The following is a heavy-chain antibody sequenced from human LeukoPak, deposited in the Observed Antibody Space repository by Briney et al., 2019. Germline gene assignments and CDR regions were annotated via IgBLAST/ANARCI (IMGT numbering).Heavy chain of an antibody. V-gene: IGHV3-23*01. J-gene: IGHJ6*02. CDR3: AKPHCSSTSCPFGFYYGMDV. CDR2: TSGSGGST. CDR1: GFTFSSYA. Sequence: GGSLRLSCAASGFTFSSYAMSWVRQAPGRGLEWVSGTSGSGGSTYYADSVRGRFTISRDNSKNTLYLRMNSLRAEDTAVYYCAKPHCSSTSCPFGFYYGMDVWGQGTTVTVSS. D-gene: IGHD2-2*01.